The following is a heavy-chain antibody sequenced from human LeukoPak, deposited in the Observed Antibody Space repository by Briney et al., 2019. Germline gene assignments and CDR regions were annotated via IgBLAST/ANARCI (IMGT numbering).Heavy chain of an antibody. J-gene: IGHJ4*02. Sequence: GGSLRLSCAASGFTFSSYAMGWVRQAPGKGLEWVSAISGSGGSTYYADSVKGRFTISRDNSKNTLYLQMNSLRAEDTAVYYCAKDGLGSGWYDYYFDYWGQGTLVTVSS. V-gene: IGHV3-23*01. D-gene: IGHD6-19*01. CDR2: ISGSGGST. CDR1: GFTFSSYA. CDR3: AKDGLGSGWYDYYFDY.